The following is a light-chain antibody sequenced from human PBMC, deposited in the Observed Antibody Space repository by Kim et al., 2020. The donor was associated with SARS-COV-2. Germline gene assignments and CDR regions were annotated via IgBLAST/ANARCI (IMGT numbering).Light chain of an antibody. CDR2: TAS. V-gene: IGLV7-43*01. Sequence: QAVVTQEPSLTVSPGGTVTLTCASNTGAVTSGYYPNWFQLKPGQAPRSMIHTASGRHSWTPARFSGFLLGGKAALTLSGVQPEDEAEYYCLLYYGGVWVFGGGTQLTVL. J-gene: IGLJ3*02. CDR1: TGAVTSGYY. CDR3: LLYYGGVWV.